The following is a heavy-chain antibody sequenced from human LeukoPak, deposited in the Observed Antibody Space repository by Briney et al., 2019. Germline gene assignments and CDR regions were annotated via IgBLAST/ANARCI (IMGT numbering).Heavy chain of an antibody. D-gene: IGHD1-26*01. CDR3: ARVPGIVGASGY. J-gene: IGHJ4*02. CDR1: GYTLTGYY. CDR2: INPNSGGT. V-gene: IGHV1-2*02. Sequence: ASVKVSCKASGYTLTGYYMHWVRQAPGQGLEWMGWINPNSGGTNYAQKFQGRVTMTRDTSISTAYMELSRLRSDDTAVYYCARVPGIVGASGYWGQGTLVTVSS.